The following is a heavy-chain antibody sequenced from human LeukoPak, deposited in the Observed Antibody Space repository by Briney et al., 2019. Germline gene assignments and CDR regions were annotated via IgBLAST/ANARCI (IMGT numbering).Heavy chain of an antibody. J-gene: IGHJ4*02. Sequence: GGSLRLSCAASGFTFSSYAMHWVRQAPGKGLEWVAVISYDGSNKYYADSVKGRFTISRDSSKNTLYLQMNSLRAEDTAVYYCAKDLGSGFDYWGQGTLVTVSS. CDR3: AKDLGSGFDY. V-gene: IGHV3-30-3*01. CDR1: GFTFSSYA. CDR2: ISYDGSNK. D-gene: IGHD2-15*01.